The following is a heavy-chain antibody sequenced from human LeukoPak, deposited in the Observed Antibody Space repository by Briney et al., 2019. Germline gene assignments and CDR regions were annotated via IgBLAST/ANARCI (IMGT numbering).Heavy chain of an antibody. D-gene: IGHD5-18*01. CDR2: INPNSGGT. J-gene: IGHJ6*03. Sequence: ASVKVSCKASGYTFTSYDINWVRQAPGQGLEWMGWINPNSGGTNYAQKFQGRVTMTRDTSISTAYMELSRLRSDDTAVYYCARAWIQLWLGYYYYYMDVWGKGTTVTVSS. CDR1: GYTFTSYD. CDR3: ARAWIQLWLGYYYYYMDV. V-gene: IGHV1-2*02.